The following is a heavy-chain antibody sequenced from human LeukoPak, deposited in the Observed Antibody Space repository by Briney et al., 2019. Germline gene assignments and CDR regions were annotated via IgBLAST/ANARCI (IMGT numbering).Heavy chain of an antibody. CDR3: AREVYHYDSSGYYFDY. J-gene: IGHJ4*02. V-gene: IGHV3-23*01. Sequence: GGSLRLSCVASGFTSGVYAMSWVRQAPGKGLEWVSAFSGGGDSFYADSVRGRFSVYADKSKNILYLQMNSLRVEDTAVYYCAREVYHYDSSGYYFDYWGQGTLVTVSS. CDR1: GFTSGVYA. D-gene: IGHD3-22*01. CDR2: FSGGGDS.